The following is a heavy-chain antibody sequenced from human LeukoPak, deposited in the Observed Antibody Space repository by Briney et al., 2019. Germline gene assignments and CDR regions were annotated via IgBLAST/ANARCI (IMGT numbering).Heavy chain of an antibody. D-gene: IGHD6-13*01. J-gene: IGHJ4*02. Sequence: GGSLRLSCAASGFIFSNYGMSWVRQAPGKGLEWVAFIRYDGSNKYYADSVKGRFTISRDNSKNTLYLQMNSLRAEDTAVYYCAEVEYSSSWYGVGSLDCWGQGTLVTVSS. CDR3: AEVEYSSSWYGVGSLDC. V-gene: IGHV3-30*02. CDR2: IRYDGSNK. CDR1: GFIFSNYG.